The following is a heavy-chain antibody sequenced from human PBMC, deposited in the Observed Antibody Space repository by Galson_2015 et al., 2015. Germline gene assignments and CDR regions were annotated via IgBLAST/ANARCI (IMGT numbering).Heavy chain of an antibody. D-gene: IGHD5-24*01. CDR2: TSYDGSDK. CDR3: ARDRVGEMASPDY. CDR1: GFTFSSYG. J-gene: IGHJ4*02. Sequence: SLRLSCAASGFTFSSYGMHWVRQAPGKGLEWVAGTSYDGSDKYYADSVKGRFTISRDNSKNTLYLQMNSLRTEDTAVYYCARDRVGEMASPDYWGQGTLVTVSS. V-gene: IGHV3-30*03.